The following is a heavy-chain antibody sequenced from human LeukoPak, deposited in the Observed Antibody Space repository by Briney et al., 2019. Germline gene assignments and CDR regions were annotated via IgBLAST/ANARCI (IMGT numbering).Heavy chain of an antibody. V-gene: IGHV1-69*13. Sequence: ASVKVSCKASGGTFSSYAISWVRQAPGQGLEWMGGIIPIFGTANYAQKFQGRVTITADESTSTAYMELSSLRSEDTAVYYCARGEVGATRVFDIWAKGTMVTVSS. J-gene: IGHJ3*02. CDR2: IIPIFGTA. CDR1: GGTFSSYA. CDR3: ARGEVGATRVFDI. D-gene: IGHD1-26*01.